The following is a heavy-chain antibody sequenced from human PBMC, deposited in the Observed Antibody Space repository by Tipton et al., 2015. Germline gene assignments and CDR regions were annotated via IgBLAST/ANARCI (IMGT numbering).Heavy chain of an antibody. V-gene: IGHV4-61*01. Sequence: TLSLTCTVSGGSVTSGSYYWSWIRQPPGKELEWIGYIQYSGSTNYNPSLKSRVTISVDTSKSQFSLKLTSVTAADTAMYYCARARGRHGGLLDSWGQGTLVIVSS. CDR1: GGSVTSGSYY. CDR2: IQYSGST. CDR3: ARARGRHGGLLDS. D-gene: IGHD4-23*01. J-gene: IGHJ4*02.